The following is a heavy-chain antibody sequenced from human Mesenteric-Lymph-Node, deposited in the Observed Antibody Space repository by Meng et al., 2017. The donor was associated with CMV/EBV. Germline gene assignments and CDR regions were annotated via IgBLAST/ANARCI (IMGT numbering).Heavy chain of an antibody. J-gene: IGHJ4*02. CDR3: SRAGYSSGRALYYFDY. D-gene: IGHD6-19*01. V-gene: IGHV1-18*01. CDR2: ISVYNGNS. Sequence: ASVKVSCKASGYTFTSYGISWVRQAPGQGLEWMGWISVYNGNSKYAQNLQARVTMTTDTFMSTAYMELRSLKSDDTAVYYCSRAGYSSGRALYYFDYWGQGTLVTVSS. CDR1: GYTFTSYG.